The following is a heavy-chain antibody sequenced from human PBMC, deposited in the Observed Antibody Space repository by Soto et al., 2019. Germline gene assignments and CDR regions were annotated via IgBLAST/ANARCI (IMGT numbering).Heavy chain of an antibody. CDR2: IYYSGST. J-gene: IGHJ5*02. V-gene: IGHV4-59*01. Sequence: SETLSLTCTVSGSSISSYYWSWIRQPPGKGPEWIGYIYYSGSTNYNPSLKSRVTISVDTSKNQFSLKLSSVTAADTAVYYCERYRVAARPGGWFDPWGQGTLVTVSS. D-gene: IGHD6-6*01. CDR3: ERYRVAARPGGWFDP. CDR1: GSSISSYY.